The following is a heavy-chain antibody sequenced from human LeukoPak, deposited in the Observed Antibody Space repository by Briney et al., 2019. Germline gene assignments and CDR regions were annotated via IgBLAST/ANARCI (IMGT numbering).Heavy chain of an antibody. CDR3: AKAAGYSGYGWDYYYGMDV. CDR2: ISWNSGSI. V-gene: IGHV3-9*01. J-gene: IGHJ6*02. CDR1: GFTFDDYA. Sequence: PGGSLRLSCAASGFTFDDYAMHWVRQAPGKGLEWVSGISWNSGSIGYADSVKGRFTISRDNAKNSLYLQMNSLRAEDTALYYCAKAAGYSGYGWDYYYGMDVWGQGTTVTVSS. D-gene: IGHD5-12*01.